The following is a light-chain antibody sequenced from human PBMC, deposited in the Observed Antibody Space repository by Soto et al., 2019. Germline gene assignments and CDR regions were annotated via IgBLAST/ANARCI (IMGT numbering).Light chain of an antibody. CDR1: QDISSA. Sequence: AIQLTQSPSSLSASLGDRVTITCRASQDISSALAWYQQTPGKAPKLLIYDASSLGSGVPSRLSGSGPEKDLTLTISGLQREAFATNCCHQLNNYPQTFGGGTTVDI. CDR3: HQLNNYPQT. CDR2: DAS. V-gene: IGKV1D-13*01. J-gene: IGKJ4*01.